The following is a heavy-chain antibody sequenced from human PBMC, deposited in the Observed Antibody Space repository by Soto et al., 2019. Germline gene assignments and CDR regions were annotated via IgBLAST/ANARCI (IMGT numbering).Heavy chain of an antibody. J-gene: IGHJ3*02. CDR1: GFTFSSYS. CDR3: ARSLEIGGATHAFDI. D-gene: IGHD2-21*01. CDR2: ISSSSSYI. V-gene: IGHV3-21*04. Sequence: GGSLRLSCAASGFTFSSYSMNWVRQAPGKGLEWVSSISSSSSYIYYADSVKGRFTISRDNAKNQFSLKLSSVTAADTAVYYCARSLEIGGATHAFDIWGQGTMVTVSS.